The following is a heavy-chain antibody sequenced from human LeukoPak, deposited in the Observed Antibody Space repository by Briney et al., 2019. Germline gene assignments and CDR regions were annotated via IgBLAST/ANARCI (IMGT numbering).Heavy chain of an antibody. CDR1: GGTFSSYA. J-gene: IGHJ4*02. Sequence: SVKVSCKASGGTFSSYAISWVRQAPGQGLEWMGRIIPIFGTANYAQKFQGRVTITTDESTSTAYMELSSLRSEDTAVYYCARGKYSSSWYWVYWGQGTLATVSS. V-gene: IGHV1-69*05. D-gene: IGHD6-13*01. CDR3: ARGKYSSSWYWVY. CDR2: IIPIFGTA.